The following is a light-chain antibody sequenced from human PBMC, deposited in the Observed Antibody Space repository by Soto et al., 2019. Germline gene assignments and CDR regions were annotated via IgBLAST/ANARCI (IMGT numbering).Light chain of an antibody. J-gene: IGKJ5*01. CDR1: QTISKN. Sequence: DIQMTQSPSSLSASVGDRVTITCRASQTISKNLNWYQQRPGKPPNLLIYASSSLPRGVPPRFSGGGSGTEFTLTITSLQPEDFAAYYCQQTDSTPITFGQGTRLEIK. V-gene: IGKV1-39*01. CDR3: QQTDSTPIT. CDR2: ASS.